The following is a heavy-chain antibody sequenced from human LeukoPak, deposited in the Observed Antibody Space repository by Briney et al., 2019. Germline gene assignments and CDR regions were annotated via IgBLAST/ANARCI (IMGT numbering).Heavy chain of an antibody. CDR3: ARLGEYWFDP. D-gene: IGHD3-10*01. CDR1: GGSNSSYY. J-gene: IGHJ5*02. CDR2: IYYSGST. Sequence: SETLSLTCTVSGGSNSSYYWSWIRQPPGKGLEWIGYIYYSGSTNYNPSLKSRVTISVDTSKNQFSLKLSSVTAADTAVYYCARLGEYWFDPRGQGTLVTVSS. V-gene: IGHV4-59*08.